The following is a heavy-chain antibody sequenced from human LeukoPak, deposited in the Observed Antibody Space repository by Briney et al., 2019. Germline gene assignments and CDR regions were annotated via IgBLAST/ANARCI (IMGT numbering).Heavy chain of an antibody. V-gene: IGHV3-30*02. CDR3: ARTGNYDFWSGYLLGDAFDI. CDR2: IRYDGSDK. J-gene: IGHJ3*02. CDR1: GFTFSSYG. Sequence: GGSLRLSCAASGFTFSSYGMNWVRQAPGKGLEWVAFIRYDGSDKYYADSVKGRFTVSRDNSKNMVYLQMNSLRAEDTAVYYCARTGNYDFWSGYLLGDAFDIWGQGTMVTVSS. D-gene: IGHD3-3*01.